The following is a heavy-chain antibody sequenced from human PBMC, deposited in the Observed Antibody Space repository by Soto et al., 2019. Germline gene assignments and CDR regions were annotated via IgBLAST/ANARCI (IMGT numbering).Heavy chain of an antibody. CDR3: ARDPYSSSWYYYYYGMDV. CDR2: TYYRSKWYN. J-gene: IGHJ6*02. CDR1: GDSVSSNSAA. V-gene: IGHV6-1*01. Sequence: QSQTLSLTCAISGDSVSSNSAAWNWIRQSPSRGLEWLGRTYYRSKWYNDYAVSVKSRITINPDTSKNQFSLQLNSVTPEDTAVYYCARDPYSSSWYYYYYGMDVWGQGTTVTVSS. D-gene: IGHD6-13*01.